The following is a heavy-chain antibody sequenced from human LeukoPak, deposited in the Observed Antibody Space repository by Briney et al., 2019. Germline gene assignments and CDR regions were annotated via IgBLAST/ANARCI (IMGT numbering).Heavy chain of an antibody. D-gene: IGHD2-2*02. Sequence: GGSMRLSCAASGSAFNDYVMHWVRQVPGKGLEWVSIISADGDSTDYADSVKGRFTISRDNSKNSLHLQMNSLRTEDTAFYYCGMDVYCIQTSCYRYFDYWGQGTLVTVSS. CDR3: GMDVYCIQTSCYRYFDY. CDR2: ISADGDST. V-gene: IGHV3-43*02. CDR1: GSAFNDYV. J-gene: IGHJ4*02.